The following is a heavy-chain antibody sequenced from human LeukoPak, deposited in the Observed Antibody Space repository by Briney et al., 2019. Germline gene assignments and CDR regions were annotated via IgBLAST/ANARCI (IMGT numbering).Heavy chain of an antibody. J-gene: IGHJ3*02. CDR2: IRISSNYI. Sequence: GGSLRLSCAASGFTFSSYGMSWVRQAPGKGLEWVSSIRISSNYIYYTDSVKGRFTISRDNAKNSLYLQMNSLRAEDTAVYYCARGSRFGVVERDAFDIWGQGTMVTVSS. D-gene: IGHD3-3*01. V-gene: IGHV3-21*01. CDR1: GFTFSSYG. CDR3: ARGSRFGVVERDAFDI.